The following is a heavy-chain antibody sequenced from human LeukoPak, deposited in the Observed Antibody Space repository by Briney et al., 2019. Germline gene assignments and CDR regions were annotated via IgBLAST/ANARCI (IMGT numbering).Heavy chain of an antibody. J-gene: IGHJ4*02. D-gene: IGHD2-15*01. CDR1: GFTFSSYA. Sequence: TGGSLRLSCSASGFTFSSYAMHWVRQAPGKGLEWVSAISGSGGSTYYADSVKGRFTISRDNSKNTLYLQMNSLRAEDTAVYYCAKPYCSGGSCYSRGYYFDYWGQGTLVTVSS. CDR2: ISGSGGST. CDR3: AKPYCSGGSCYSRGYYFDY. V-gene: IGHV3-23*01.